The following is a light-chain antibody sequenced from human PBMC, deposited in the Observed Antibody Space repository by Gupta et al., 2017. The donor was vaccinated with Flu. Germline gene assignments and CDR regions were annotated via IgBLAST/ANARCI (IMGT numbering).Light chain of an antibody. J-gene: IGLJ3*02. CDR2: YKSDSDK. CDR3: MIWHSSAWV. Sequence: QAVLTQPSSLSASPGASASLTCTLRSGIIVGTYRIYWYQQKPGSPPQYLLRYKSDSDKQQGSGGPSRFSGFKDASANAGILLISGLQSEDEADYYCMIWHSSAWVFGGGTKLTVL. V-gene: IGLV5-45*02. CDR1: SGIIVGTYR.